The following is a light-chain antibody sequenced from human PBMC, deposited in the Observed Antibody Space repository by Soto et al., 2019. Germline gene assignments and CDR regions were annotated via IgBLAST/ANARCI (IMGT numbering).Light chain of an antibody. CDR1: QSVNSNL. Sequence: EIVLTQSPGTLSLSPGEGATVSCRASQSVNSNLLAWFQQKPGQAPRLVIHDASRRATGIPDRFSGSGSGTDFTLSISRLEPEDFAVYYCHQYVSSPLTFGQGTKLEIK. CDR2: DAS. CDR3: HQYVSSPLT. V-gene: IGKV3-20*01. J-gene: IGKJ2*01.